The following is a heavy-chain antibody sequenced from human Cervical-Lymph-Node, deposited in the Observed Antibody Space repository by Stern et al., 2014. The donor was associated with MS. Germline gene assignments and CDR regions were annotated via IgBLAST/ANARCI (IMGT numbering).Heavy chain of an antibody. V-gene: IGHV3-33*01. CDR1: GFRFNTYA. J-gene: IGHJ4*02. CDR2: IWHDGSQR. D-gene: IGHD3-22*01. CDR3: VRGEDYFESSGYPFDN. Sequence: MQLVESGGGVVQPGRSLRLSCAASGFRFNTYAMNWVRQAPGKGLEWVSVIWHDGSQRYVADSVKGRFTISRDNSKNTLYLQMNRLRAEDTAVYYCVRGEDYFESSGYPFDNWGQGTLVTVSS.